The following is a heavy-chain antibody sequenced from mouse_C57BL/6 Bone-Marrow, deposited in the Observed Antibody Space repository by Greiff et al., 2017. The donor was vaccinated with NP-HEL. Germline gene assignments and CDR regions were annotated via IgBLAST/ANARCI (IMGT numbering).Heavy chain of an antibody. V-gene: IGHV1-42*01. J-gene: IGHJ2*01. Sequence: VQLKQSGPELVKPGASVKISCKASGYSFTGYSMNWVKQSPEKSLEWIGEINPSTGGTTYNQKFKAKATLTVDKSSSTAYMQLKSLTSEDSAVYYCARLYLDYWGQGTTLTVSS. CDR1: GYSFTGYS. CDR2: INPSTGGT. CDR3: ARLYLDY.